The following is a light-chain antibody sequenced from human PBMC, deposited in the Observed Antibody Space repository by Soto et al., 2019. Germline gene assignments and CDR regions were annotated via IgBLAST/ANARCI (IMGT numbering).Light chain of an antibody. J-gene: IGKJ1*01. V-gene: IGKV1-39*01. CDR2: AAA. CDR1: QSITTY. CDR3: QQYNNWPRT. Sequence: IQMTQSPSSLSASVGDRVTITCRASQSITTYLNWYQQTSGEAPKLLIYAAARLQTGVPSRFSGSGSGTDFTLTISSLQSEDFAVYYCQQYNNWPRTFGQGTKV.